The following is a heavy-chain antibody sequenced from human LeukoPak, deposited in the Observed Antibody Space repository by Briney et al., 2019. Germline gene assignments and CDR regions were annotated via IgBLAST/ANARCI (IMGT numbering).Heavy chain of an antibody. CDR2: INHSGST. D-gene: IGHD1-1*01. CDR1: GGSFSGYC. J-gene: IGHJ2*01. V-gene: IGHV4-34*01. Sequence: SETLSLTCAVYGGSFSGYCLNWIRQPPGKGLEWIGEINHSGSTNYNPSLKSRVTISVDTSKNQFSLKLSSVTAADTAVYYCARGKEYNDLWGRGTLVTVSS. CDR3: ARGKEYNDL.